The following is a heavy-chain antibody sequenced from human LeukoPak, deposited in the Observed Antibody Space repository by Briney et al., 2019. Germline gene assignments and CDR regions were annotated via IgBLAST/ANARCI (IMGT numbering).Heavy chain of an antibody. D-gene: IGHD4-17*01. CDR2: VSYDGNLQ. J-gene: IGHJ4*02. V-gene: IGHV3-30*18. Sequence: GGSLRLSCAASGFIFSNYAIHWVRQAPGKGLEWVAAVSYDGNLQHYAYAVKGRFTVSRDNSKNTVFLQINSLRTDDSAVYWCVKVYPTVTTSSVLGSWGQGTLVTVSS. CDR1: GFIFSNYA. CDR3: VKVYPTVTTSSVLGS.